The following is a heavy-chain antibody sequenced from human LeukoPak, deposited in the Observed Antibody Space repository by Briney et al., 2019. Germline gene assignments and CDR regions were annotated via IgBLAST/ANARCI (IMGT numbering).Heavy chain of an antibody. CDR1: GGTFSSYA. CDR3: ARFLGYCSGGSCYEAWFDP. D-gene: IGHD2-15*01. J-gene: IGHJ5*02. Sequence: SVKVSCKASGGTFSSYAISWVRQAPGQGLEWMGGIIPIFGTANYAQKFQGRVTITADKSTSTAYMELSSLRSEDTAVYYCARFLGYCSGGSCYEAWFDPWGQGTLVTVSS. V-gene: IGHV1-69*06. CDR2: IIPIFGTA.